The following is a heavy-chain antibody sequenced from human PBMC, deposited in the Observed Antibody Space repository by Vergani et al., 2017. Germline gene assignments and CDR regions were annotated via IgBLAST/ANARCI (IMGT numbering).Heavy chain of an antibody. D-gene: IGHD6-6*01. CDR1: GFTFSSYA. J-gene: IGHJ4*02. Sequence: QVQLVESGGGVVQPGGSLRLSCVVSGFTFSSYAMHWVRQAPGKGLEWVAVISYDGSNKYYADSVKGRFTISRDNSKNTLYLQMNSLRAEDTAVYYCARTSSSALDYWGQGTLVTVSS. V-gene: IGHV3-30-3*01. CDR2: ISYDGSNK. CDR3: ARTSSSALDY.